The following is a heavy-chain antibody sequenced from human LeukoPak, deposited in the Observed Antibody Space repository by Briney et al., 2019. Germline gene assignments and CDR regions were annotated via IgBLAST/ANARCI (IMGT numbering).Heavy chain of an antibody. CDR2: MNPNSANT. CDR1: GYTFTDYY. Sequence: GASVKVSCKTSGYTFTDYYIHWVRQAPGQGLEWMGWMNPNSANTGYAQKFQGRVTMTRNTSISTAYMELSSLRSEDTAMYYCARGARASGTYYSDYWGQGTLVIVSS. J-gene: IGHJ4*02. V-gene: IGHV1-8*02. D-gene: IGHD3-10*01. CDR3: ARGARASGTYYSDY.